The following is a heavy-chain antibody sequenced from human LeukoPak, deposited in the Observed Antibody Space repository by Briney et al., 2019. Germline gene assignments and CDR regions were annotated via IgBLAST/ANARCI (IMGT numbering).Heavy chain of an antibody. CDR2: INAGNGNT. V-gene: IGHV1-3*01. J-gene: IGHJ3*02. CDR3: ARGQGSGSYYLDAFDI. CDR1: GYTFTSYA. D-gene: IGHD3-10*01. Sequence: GASVKVSCKASGYTFTSYAMHWVRQAPGQRLGWMGWINAGNGNTKYSQKFQGRVTITRDTSASTAYMELSSLRSEDTAVYYCARGQGSGSYYLDAFDIWGQGTMVTVSS.